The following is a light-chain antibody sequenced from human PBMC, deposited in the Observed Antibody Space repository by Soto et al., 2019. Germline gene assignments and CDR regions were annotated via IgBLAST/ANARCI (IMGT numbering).Light chain of an antibody. Sequence: DIQMTQSPSSVSASVLYIVTITFRSSQGISNWLALYQQKPGRAPKLLIYGASTRATGIPARFSGSGSGTEFTLTISSLQSEDFAVYYCQKYNNWPRTFGQGTKVDIK. CDR2: GAS. CDR1: QGISNW. CDR3: QKYNNWPRT. V-gene: IGKV1-12*01. J-gene: IGKJ1*01.